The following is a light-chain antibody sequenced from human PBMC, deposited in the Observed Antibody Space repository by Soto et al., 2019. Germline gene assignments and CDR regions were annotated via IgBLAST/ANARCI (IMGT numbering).Light chain of an antibody. Sequence: EIVMTQSPATLSVSPGERATLSCRASQSVGSDLAWYQQKPGQAPRLAIYASSIRASDFPARFSGSGSGTEFTLTISGLQSDDFAVYFCQQYNKWPPWTFGHGTKVDIK. J-gene: IGKJ1*01. V-gene: IGKV3-15*01. CDR2: ASS. CDR3: QQYNKWPPWT. CDR1: QSVGSD.